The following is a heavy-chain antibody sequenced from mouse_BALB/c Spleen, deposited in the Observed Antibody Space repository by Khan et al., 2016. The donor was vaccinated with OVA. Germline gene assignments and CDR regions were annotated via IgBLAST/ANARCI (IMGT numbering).Heavy chain of an antibody. CDR1: GYTFTSHT. D-gene: IGHD2-14*01. Sequence: VQLQQSGAELARPGASVKMSCKASGYTFTSHTMHWVKQRPGQGLEWIGYINPRSDYTQYNQKFNDKATLTADISSSTAYMQLSSLTSEDSAVYYCVRRTTEYALDYWGQGTSVTVSS. CDR2: INPRSDYT. J-gene: IGHJ4*01. V-gene: IGHV1-4*01. CDR3: VRRTTEYALDY.